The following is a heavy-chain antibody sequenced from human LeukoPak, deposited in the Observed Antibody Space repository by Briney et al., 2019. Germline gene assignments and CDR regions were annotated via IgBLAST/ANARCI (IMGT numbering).Heavy chain of an antibody. CDR1: GFTFSSYA. D-gene: IGHD3-22*01. J-gene: IGHJ3*02. Sequence: PGGSLRLSCAASGFTFSSYAMSWVRQAPGKGLEWVSAISGSGGSTYYADSVKGRFTISRDNAKNTLYLQMNSLRAEDTAVYYCTADHYYYDSSGYSDAFDIWGQGTMVTVSS. CDR3: TADHYYYDSSGYSDAFDI. CDR2: ISGSGGST. V-gene: IGHV3-23*01.